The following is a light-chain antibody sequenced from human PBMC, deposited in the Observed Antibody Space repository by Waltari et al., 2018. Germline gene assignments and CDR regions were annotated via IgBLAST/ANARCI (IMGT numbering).Light chain of an antibody. J-gene: IGKJ1*01. Sequence: DIVMTQSPDSLAVSLGERATINCKSSQSVLYSSNGQNYLAWYQQKPGQPPKLLIYWASTRKSGVPDRFSGSESGTDFTLTISSLQAEDVAVYYCQQYYSTPWTFGQGTKVEIK. CDR1: QSVLYSSNGQNY. V-gene: IGKV4-1*01. CDR2: WAS. CDR3: QQYYSTPWT.